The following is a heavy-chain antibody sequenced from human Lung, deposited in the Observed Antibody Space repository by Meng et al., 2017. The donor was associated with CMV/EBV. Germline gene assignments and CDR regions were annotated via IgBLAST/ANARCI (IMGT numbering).Heavy chain of an antibody. J-gene: IGHJ3*02. CDR1: GFLLTATGLR. CDR2: IDWDDDK. D-gene: IGHD3-3*01. V-gene: IGHV2-70D*14. Sequence: SGXXLSXPTHTLTXTRSFLGFLLTATGLRVSWIRQPPGGALERLARIDWDDDKFYSRPLKTRPSISKDTSKNQVVLRMTNMDPVDTPTYYCARIDFWRGIEVFDIWXQGIXVTVSS. CDR3: ARIDFWRGIEVFDI.